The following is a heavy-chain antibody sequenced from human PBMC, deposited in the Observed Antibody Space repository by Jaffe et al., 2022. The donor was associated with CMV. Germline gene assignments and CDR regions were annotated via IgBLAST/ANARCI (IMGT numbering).Heavy chain of an antibody. CDR3: AKGPRYCTNGVCYRDYYYYGMDV. Sequence: EVQLVESGGGLVQPGRSLRLSCAASGFTFDDYAMHWVRQAPGKGLEWVSGISWNSGSIGYADSVKGRFTISRDNAKNSLYLQMNSLRAEDTALYYCAKGPRYCTNGVCYRDYYYYGMDVWGQGTTVTVSS. CDR2: ISWNSGSI. J-gene: IGHJ6*02. V-gene: IGHV3-9*01. D-gene: IGHD2-8*01. CDR1: GFTFDDYA.